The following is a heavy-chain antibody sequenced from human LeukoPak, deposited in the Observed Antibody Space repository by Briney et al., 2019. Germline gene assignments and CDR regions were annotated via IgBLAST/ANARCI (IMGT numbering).Heavy chain of an antibody. CDR3: ARRNYYDSSGLGSPVFDP. D-gene: IGHD3-22*01. CDR1: GGSFSGYY. Sequence: PSETLSLTCAVYGGSFSGYYWSWIRQPPGKGLEWIGEINHSGSTNYNPSLKSRVTISVDTSKNQFSLKLSSVTAADTAVYYCARRNYYDSSGLGSPVFDPWGQGTLVTVSS. V-gene: IGHV4-34*01. CDR2: INHSGST. J-gene: IGHJ5*02.